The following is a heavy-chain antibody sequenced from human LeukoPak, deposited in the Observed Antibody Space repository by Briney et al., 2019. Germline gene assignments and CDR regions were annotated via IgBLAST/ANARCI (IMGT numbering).Heavy chain of an antibody. J-gene: IGHJ4*02. V-gene: IGHV4-34*01. CDR2: INHSGST. Sequence: PSETLSLTCAVYGGSFSPYYWSWIRQPLGKGLEWIGEINHSGSTNYNPSLKSRVTISVDTSKNQFSLRLSSVTAADTAVYYCARGGFYCGGDCYVDYWGQGTLVTVSS. D-gene: IGHD2-21*02. CDR3: ARGGFYCGGDCYVDY. CDR1: GGSFSPYY.